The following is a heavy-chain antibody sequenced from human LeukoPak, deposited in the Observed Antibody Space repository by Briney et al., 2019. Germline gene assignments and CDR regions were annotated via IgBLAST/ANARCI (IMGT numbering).Heavy chain of an antibody. Sequence: PGGSLRLSCAASGFTFSSYWMHWVRQAPGKGLVWVSGIKSDGSSTTYADPVKGRFTISRDNAKNTLHLQMNSLRAEDTAVYYCASGYYMDVWGKGTTVTVSS. J-gene: IGHJ6*03. CDR2: IKSDGSST. CDR3: ASGYYMDV. CDR1: GFTFSSYW. V-gene: IGHV3-74*01.